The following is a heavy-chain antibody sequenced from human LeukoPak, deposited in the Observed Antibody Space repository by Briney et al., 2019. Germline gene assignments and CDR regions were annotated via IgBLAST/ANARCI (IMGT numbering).Heavy chain of an antibody. Sequence: ASVKVSCKASGYTFTSYGISWVRQAPGQGLEWMGWISAYNGNTNYAQKLQGRATMTTDTSTSTAYMELRSLRSDDTAVYYCARAQYYDILTGPSHYFDYWGQGTLVTVSS. CDR3: ARAQYYDILTGPSHYFDY. J-gene: IGHJ4*02. CDR2: ISAYNGNT. CDR1: GYTFTSYG. D-gene: IGHD3-9*01. V-gene: IGHV1-18*01.